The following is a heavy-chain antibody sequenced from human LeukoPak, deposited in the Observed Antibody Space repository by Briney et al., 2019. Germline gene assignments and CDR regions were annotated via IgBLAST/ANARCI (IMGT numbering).Heavy chain of an antibody. J-gene: IGHJ4*02. V-gene: IGHV4-30-4*08. Sequence: SETLSLTCTVSGDSISSGDYYWTWIRQHPGKGLEWIGCIYYSGSTYYNLSLKSRVIISVDTSKNHFSLKLSSVTAAATAVYYCARVREATIAPFFDYWGQGILVTVSS. D-gene: IGHD6-13*01. CDR3: ARVREATIAPFFDY. CDR1: GDSISSGDYY. CDR2: IYYSGST.